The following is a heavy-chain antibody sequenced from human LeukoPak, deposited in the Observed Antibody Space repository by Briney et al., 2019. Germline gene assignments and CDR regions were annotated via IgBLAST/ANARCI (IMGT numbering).Heavy chain of an antibody. Sequence: ASVKVSCKASGYTFTGYYMHWVRQAPGQGLEWMGWINHNSGGTNYAQKFQGRVTMTRDTSISTAYMELSRLRSDDTAVYYCAKEGLEPRMFDFWGQGTLVTVSS. J-gene: IGHJ4*02. CDR1: GYTFTGYY. CDR2: INHNSGGT. CDR3: AKEGLEPRMFDF. V-gene: IGHV1-2*02. D-gene: IGHD1-1*01.